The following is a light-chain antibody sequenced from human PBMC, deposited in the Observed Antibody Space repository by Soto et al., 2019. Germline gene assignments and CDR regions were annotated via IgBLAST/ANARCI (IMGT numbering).Light chain of an antibody. Sequence: EIVMTQSPATLSVSPGERATLSCRASQSVSSNLAWYQQKPGQAPRLLIYGASTRATGIPARFSGSGSGTEFTLTISSLQSEDFAVYYGQQYNNWPRTVGQGTKVEIK. CDR2: GAS. CDR3: QQYNNWPRT. CDR1: QSVSSN. J-gene: IGKJ1*01. V-gene: IGKV3-15*01.